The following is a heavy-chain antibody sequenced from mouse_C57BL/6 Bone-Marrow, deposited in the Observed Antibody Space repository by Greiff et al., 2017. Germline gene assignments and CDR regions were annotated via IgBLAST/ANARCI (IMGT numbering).Heavy chain of an antibody. D-gene: IGHD1-1*01. CDR1: GYSITSGYY. CDR2: ISYDGSN. CDR3: ARDLITTVVAPHYYAMDY. Sequence: EVKLVESGPGLVKPSQSLSLTCSVTGYSITSGYYWNWIRQFPGNKLEWMGYISYDGSNNYNPSLKNRISITRDTSKNQFFLKLNSVTTEDTATYYCARDLITTVVAPHYYAMDYWGQGTSVTVSS. V-gene: IGHV3-6*01. J-gene: IGHJ4*01.